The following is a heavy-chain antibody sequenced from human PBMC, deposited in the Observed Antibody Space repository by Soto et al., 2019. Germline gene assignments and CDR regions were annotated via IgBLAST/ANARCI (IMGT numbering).Heavy chain of an antibody. J-gene: IGHJ5*02. CDR1: GYSFTSYW. CDR3: ARHGRGISAPKSKGNWFDP. V-gene: IGHV5-51*01. CDR2: IYPGDSDT. Sequence: GESLKISCKGSGYSFTSYWIGWVRQMPGKGLEWMGIIYPGDSDTRYSPSFQGQVTISADKSISTAYLQWSSLKASDTDMYYCARHGRGISAPKSKGNWFDPWGQGTLVTVSS. D-gene: IGHD1-1*01.